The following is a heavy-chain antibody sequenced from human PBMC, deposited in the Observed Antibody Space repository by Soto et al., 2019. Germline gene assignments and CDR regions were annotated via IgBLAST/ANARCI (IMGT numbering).Heavy chain of an antibody. CDR2: ISAYDDKT. J-gene: IGHJ4*02. CDR1: GYPFTSYG. Sequence: QVQLVQSGAEVKKPGASVKVSCKTSGYPFTSYGINWVQQAPGQGPERMGWISAYDDKTIYSQKFQGRVPLTEYTSTTTAYMELRGLRFDDTAVYYCARDRLNEVTGLLRNWRQGTLVTVSS. V-gene: IGHV1-18*01. D-gene: IGHD2-21*02. CDR3: ARDRLNEVTGLLRN.